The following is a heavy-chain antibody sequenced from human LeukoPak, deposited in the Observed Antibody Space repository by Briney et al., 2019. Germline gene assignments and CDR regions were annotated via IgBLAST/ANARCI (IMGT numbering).Heavy chain of an antibody. J-gene: IGHJ4*02. Sequence: SETLSLTCTVSGGSISSYYWSWIRQPAGKGLEWIGRIYTSGSTNYNPSLKSRVTMSVDTSKNQFSLKLGSVTAADTAVYYCARERRYDFWSGHSFDYWGQGTLVTVSS. CDR1: GGSISSYY. V-gene: IGHV4-4*07. CDR2: IYTSGST. CDR3: ARERRYDFWSGHSFDY. D-gene: IGHD3-3*01.